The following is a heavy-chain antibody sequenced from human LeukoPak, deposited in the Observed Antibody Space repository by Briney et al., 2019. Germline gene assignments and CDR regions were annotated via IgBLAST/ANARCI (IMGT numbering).Heavy chain of an antibody. D-gene: IGHD3-22*01. CDR1: GGSISSSSYY. V-gene: IGHV4-39*07. J-gene: IGHJ4*02. Sequence: SETLSLTCTVSGGSISSSSYYWGWIRQPPGKGLEWIGSIYYSGSTYYNPSLKSRVTISVDTSKNQFSLKLSSVTAADTAVYYCARDTYYYDSSGYYRLDYWGQGTLVTVSS. CDR3: ARDTYYYDSSGYYRLDY. CDR2: IYYSGST.